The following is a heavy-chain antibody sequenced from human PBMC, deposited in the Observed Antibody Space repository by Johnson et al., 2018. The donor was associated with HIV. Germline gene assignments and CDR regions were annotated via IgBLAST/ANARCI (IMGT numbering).Heavy chain of an antibody. V-gene: IGHV3-30*02. CDR1: GFTFSTYG. J-gene: IGHJ3*02. D-gene: IGHD3-22*01. Sequence: QVQLVESGGGVVQPGGSLRLSCAASGFTFSTYGMHWVRQAPGKGLEWVSFIRYDGTNKYYADSVKGRFTISRDNSKNTLYLQMNSLRAEDTAVYYCAKAREYDSTGHDAFDSWGQGTMVTVSS. CDR2: IRYDGTNK. CDR3: AKAREYDSTGHDAFDS.